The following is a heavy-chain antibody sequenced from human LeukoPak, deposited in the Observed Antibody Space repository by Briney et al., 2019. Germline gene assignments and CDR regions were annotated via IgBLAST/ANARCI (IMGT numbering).Heavy chain of an antibody. CDR1: GFTVSSNY. CDR2: IYSGGST. J-gene: IGHJ4*02. Sequence: GGSLRLSCAASGFTVSSNYMSWVRQAPGKGLEWVSVIYSGGSTYYADSVKGRFTISRDNSKNTLYLQMNSLRAEDTAVYYCARGLPRGRWIQLWPNPFDYWGQGTLVTVSS. V-gene: IGHV3-53*01. CDR3: ARGLPRGRWIQLWPNPFDY. D-gene: IGHD5-18*01.